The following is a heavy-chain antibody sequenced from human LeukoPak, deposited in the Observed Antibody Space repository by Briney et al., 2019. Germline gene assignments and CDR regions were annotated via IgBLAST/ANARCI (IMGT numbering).Heavy chain of an antibody. D-gene: IGHD6-19*01. Sequence: GGSLRLSCAASGFTFSSYAMSWVRQAPGKGLEWVSAISGSGGNTFYADSVQGRFTISRVNSKNALYLQMISLRAEGTALYYCAKASGYAGGWYADTFFAYWGQGILVTVSS. CDR1: GFTFSSYA. J-gene: IGHJ4*02. CDR3: AKASGYAGGWYADTFFAY. V-gene: IGHV3-23*01. CDR2: ISGSGGNT.